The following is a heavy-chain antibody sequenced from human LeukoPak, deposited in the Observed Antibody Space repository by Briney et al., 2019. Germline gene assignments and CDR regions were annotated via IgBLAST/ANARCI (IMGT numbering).Heavy chain of an antibody. CDR1: GYTFTDYY. V-gene: IGHV1-2*02. D-gene: IGHD3-22*01. CDR2: INPNSGGT. Sequence: ASVKVSCKASGYTFTDYYMHWVRQAPGQGLEWMGWINPNSGGTGYAQKFQGRVTMTRDTSIRTAYMELSRLRSDDTAVYYCAKDYLSMIAGTPENRFDPWGQGTLVTVSS. CDR3: AKDYLSMIAGTPENRFDP. J-gene: IGHJ5*02.